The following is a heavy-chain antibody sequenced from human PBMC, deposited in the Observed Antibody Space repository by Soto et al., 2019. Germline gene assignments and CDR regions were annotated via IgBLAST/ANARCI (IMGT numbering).Heavy chain of an antibody. CDR1: GNSFTTYY. CDR3: AGLYHYDSSGYYDY. D-gene: IGHD3-22*01. Sequence: ASVKVSCKASGNSFTTYYMHWVRQAPGQGLEWMGIINPSGGRTTYAQKFQGRVTMTRDTSTSTFHMELSSLTSEDAAVYYCAGLYHYDSSGYYDYWGQGTLVTVSS. CDR2: INPSGGRT. J-gene: IGHJ4*02. V-gene: IGHV1-46*01.